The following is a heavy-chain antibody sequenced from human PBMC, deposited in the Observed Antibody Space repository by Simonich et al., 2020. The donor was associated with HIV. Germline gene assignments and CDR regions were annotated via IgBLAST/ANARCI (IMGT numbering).Heavy chain of an antibody. Sequence: QVQLQQWGAGLLKPSETLSLTCAVYGGSFSGYYWSWIRQPPGKGLEWIGEINHSGSANYNPSLKSRVTISVDTSKNQFSLKLSSVTAADTAVYYCASVRFELGGSDFDYWGQGTLVTVSS. V-gene: IGHV4-34*01. J-gene: IGHJ4*02. D-gene: IGHD7-27*01. CDR2: INHSGSA. CDR3: ASVRFELGGSDFDY. CDR1: GGSFSGYY.